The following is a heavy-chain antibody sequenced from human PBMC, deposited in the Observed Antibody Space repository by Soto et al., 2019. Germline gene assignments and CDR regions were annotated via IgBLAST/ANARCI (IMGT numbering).Heavy chain of an antibody. CDR1: GFTFSNYA. V-gene: IGHV3-23*01. D-gene: IGHD2-15*01. CDR3: ARDGGNICSGGSCYFQAPDY. Sequence: EVQLLESGGGSVQPGGSLRLSCSASGFTFSNYAMSWVRQAPGKGLEWGASISGSGRSTNYADSVKGRFTISRDNSQNTLAVQMSSLRAEDTAVYYCARDGGNICSGGSCYFQAPDYWGQGTLVTVSP. J-gene: IGHJ4*02. CDR2: ISGSGRST.